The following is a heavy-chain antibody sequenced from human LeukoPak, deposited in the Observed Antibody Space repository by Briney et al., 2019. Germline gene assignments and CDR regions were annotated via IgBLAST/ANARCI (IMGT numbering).Heavy chain of an antibody. CDR1: GFTFSSYD. J-gene: IGHJ4*02. D-gene: IGHD4-17*01. CDR3: AKEWGVDYGLRY. V-gene: IGHV3-13*01. Sequence: GGSLRLSCAASGFTFSSYDMHWVRQATGKGLEWVSAIGTAGDTYYPGSVKGRFTISRENAKNSLYLQMNSLRADDTAVYYCAKEWGVDYGLRYWGQGTLVTVSS. CDR2: IGTAGDT.